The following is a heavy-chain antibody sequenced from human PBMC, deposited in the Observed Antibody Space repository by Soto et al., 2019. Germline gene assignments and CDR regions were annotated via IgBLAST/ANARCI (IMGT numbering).Heavy chain of an antibody. CDR1: GFTFSSYV. CDR2: ITGSGADT. D-gene: IGHD3-16*01. J-gene: IGHJ6*02. Sequence: EVQLLESGGGLVQPGGSLRLSCEASGFTFSSYVTRWVRQAPGKGLEWVSSITGSGADTYYADSVKGRFTMSRDNSKNRISLQMNSLRAEDTALYYCTKVAYNDRDYYYGMDVWGQGTTVTVSS. CDR3: TKVAYNDRDYYYGMDV. V-gene: IGHV3-23*01.